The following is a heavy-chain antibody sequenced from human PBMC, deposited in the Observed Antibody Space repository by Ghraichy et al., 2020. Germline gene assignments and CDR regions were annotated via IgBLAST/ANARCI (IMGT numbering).Heavy chain of an antibody. CDR1: GFTFSSYA. CDR3: ASSRGDYYYYGMDV. Sequence: GGSLRLSCAASGFTFSSYAMHWVRQAPGKGLEWVAVISYDGSNKYYADSVKGRFTISRDNSKNTLYLQMNSLRAEDTAVYYCASSRGDYYYYGMDVWGQGTTVTVSS. J-gene: IGHJ6*02. D-gene: IGHD3-10*01. CDR2: ISYDGSNK. V-gene: IGHV3-30*04.